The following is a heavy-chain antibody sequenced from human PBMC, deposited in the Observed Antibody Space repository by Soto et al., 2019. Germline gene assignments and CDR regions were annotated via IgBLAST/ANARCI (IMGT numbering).Heavy chain of an antibody. J-gene: IGHJ6*02. CDR2: ISSSSSHI. V-gene: IGHV3-21*01. D-gene: IGHD3-10*01. CDR3: VRERGLSSYYGMDV. CDR1: GFTLTTYS. Sequence: LRLSCAASGFTLTTYSMNWVRQASGKGLEWVASISSSSSHIYYADSVKGRFTISRDNARNSLYLQMNSLRAEDTAVYYCVRERGLSSYYGMDVWGQGTTVTVSS.